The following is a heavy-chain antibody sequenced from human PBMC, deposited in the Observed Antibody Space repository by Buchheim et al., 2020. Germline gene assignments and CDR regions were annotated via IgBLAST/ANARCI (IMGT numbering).Heavy chain of an antibody. Sequence: QVQLQQWGAGLLKPSETLSLTCAVYGGSFSGYYWSWIRQPPGKGLEWIGEINHSGSTNYNPSLKSRVTISVDTSKNQFSLKLSSVTAADTAVYYCARGYRTSERWFDPWGQGTL. CDR3: ARGYRTSERWFDP. D-gene: IGHD3-16*02. CDR1: GGSFSGYY. J-gene: IGHJ5*02. CDR2: INHSGST. V-gene: IGHV4-34*01.